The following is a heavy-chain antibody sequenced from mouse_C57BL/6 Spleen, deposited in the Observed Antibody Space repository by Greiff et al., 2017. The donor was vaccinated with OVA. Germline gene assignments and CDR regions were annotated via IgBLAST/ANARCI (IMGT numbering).Heavy chain of an antibody. CDR2: IDPSDSYT. V-gene: IGHV1-69*01. D-gene: IGHD2-12*01. Sequence: QVQLQQPGAELVMPGASVKLSCKASGYTFTSYWMHWVKQRPGQGLEWIGEIDPSDSYTNYNQKFKGKSTLTVDKSSSTAYMQLSSLTSEDSAVYYCARCYSPYAMDYWGQGTSVTVSS. CDR1: GYTFTSYW. J-gene: IGHJ4*01. CDR3: ARCYSPYAMDY.